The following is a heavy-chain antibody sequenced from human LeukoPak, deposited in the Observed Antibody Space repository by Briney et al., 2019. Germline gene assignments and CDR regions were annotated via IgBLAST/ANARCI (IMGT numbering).Heavy chain of an antibody. J-gene: IGHJ4*02. V-gene: IGHV3-23*01. CDR3: GRDLDWGAFDH. CDR2: IVGSGGTT. CDR1: GFTFSTYG. D-gene: IGHD3-9*01. Sequence: GGSLRLSCAASGFTFSTYGMDWVRQAPGKGLEWVSGIVGSGGTTYYADSVKGRFTISRDNSKNALYLQMNSLRAEDTAVYYCGRDLDWGAFDHWGQGTLVTVSS.